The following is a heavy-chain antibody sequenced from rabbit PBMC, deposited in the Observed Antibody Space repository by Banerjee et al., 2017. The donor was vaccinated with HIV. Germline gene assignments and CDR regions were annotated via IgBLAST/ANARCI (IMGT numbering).Heavy chain of an antibody. CDR2: ISTGDGST. J-gene: IGHJ4*01. Sequence: QSLEESGGGLVKPGASLILTCTASGFTLSGYWICWVRQAPGKGLEWIGCISTGDGSTYYASWAKGRFTISKTSSTTVTLQMTSLTAADTATYFCARATSSPYLWGPGTLVTVS. CDR1: GFTLSGYW. V-gene: IGHV1S40*01. CDR3: ARATSSPYL. D-gene: IGHD1-1*01.